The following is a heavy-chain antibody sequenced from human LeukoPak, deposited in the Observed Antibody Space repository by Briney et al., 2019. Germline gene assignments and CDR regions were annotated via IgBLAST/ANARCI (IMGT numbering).Heavy chain of an antibody. CDR2: INTDGSIT. D-gene: IGHD3-10*01. Sequence: GGSLRLSCAASGFTFSDYWIHWVRQAPGKGLVWVSRINTDGSITNYADSVKGRFSISRDNAKNTLYLQMSSLRAGDTAVYYCARDRGPRTGFMVREAYDYWGQGTLVTVSS. J-gene: IGHJ4*02. CDR3: ARDRGPRTGFMVREAYDY. V-gene: IGHV3-74*01. CDR1: GFTFSDYW.